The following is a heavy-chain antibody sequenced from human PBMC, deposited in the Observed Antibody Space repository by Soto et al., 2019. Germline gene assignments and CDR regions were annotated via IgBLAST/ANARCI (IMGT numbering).Heavy chain of an antibody. CDR3: ALREMGCSGGSCYSLHYYYYMDV. D-gene: IGHD2-15*01. CDR1: GFTFSSYA. V-gene: IGHV3-23*01. Sequence: EVQLLESGGGLVQPGGSLRLSCAASGFTFSSYAMSWVRQAPGKGLEWVSAISGSGGSTYYADSVKGRFTISRDKSKNTLYLQMNSLRAEDTAVYYCALREMGCSGGSCYSLHYYYYMDVWGKGTTVTVSS. CDR2: ISGSGGST. J-gene: IGHJ6*03.